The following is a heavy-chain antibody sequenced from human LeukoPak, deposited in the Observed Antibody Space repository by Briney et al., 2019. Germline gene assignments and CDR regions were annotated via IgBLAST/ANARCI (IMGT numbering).Heavy chain of an antibody. CDR1: GYTFTSYG. D-gene: IGHD1-26*01. CDR2: ISAYNGNT. Sequence: GASVKVSCKASGYTFTSYGISWVRQAPGQGLEWMGWISAYNGNTNYAQKLQGRVTMTTNTSTSTAYMDLRSLRSDDTAVYYCARDQVVRDSGYVDYWGQGTLVTVSS. CDR3: ARDQVVRDSGYVDY. V-gene: IGHV1-18*01. J-gene: IGHJ4*02.